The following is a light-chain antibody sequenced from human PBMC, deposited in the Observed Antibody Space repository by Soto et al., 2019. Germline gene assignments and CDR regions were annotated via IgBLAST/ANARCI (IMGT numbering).Light chain of an antibody. J-gene: IGKJ1*01. CDR2: AAS. CDR3: QQYYSFPWT. CDR1: QSISCW. Sequence: DIQMTQSPSTLSASLGDRVTITCRASQSISCWLAWYQQKPGKPPKLLIYAASTLQSGVPSRFSGSGSGTDFTLTISCLQSEDFETYYCQQYYSFPWTFGQGTKVDIK. V-gene: IGKV1-5*01.